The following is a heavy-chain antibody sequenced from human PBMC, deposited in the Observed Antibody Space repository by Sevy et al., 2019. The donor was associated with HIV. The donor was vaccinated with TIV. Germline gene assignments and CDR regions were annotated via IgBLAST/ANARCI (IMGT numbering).Heavy chain of an antibody. J-gene: IGHJ4*02. CDR2: INPNSGGT. CDR1: GYTFTGYY. Sequence: ASVKVSCKASGYTFTGYYMHWVRQAPGQGLEWMGWINPNSGGTNYAQKFQGRVTMTRDTSISTAYMERSRLRSDDTAVYYWARDPERGDVDTAMPVDYWGQGTLVTVSS. D-gene: IGHD5-18*01. V-gene: IGHV1-2*02. CDR3: ARDPERGDVDTAMPVDY.